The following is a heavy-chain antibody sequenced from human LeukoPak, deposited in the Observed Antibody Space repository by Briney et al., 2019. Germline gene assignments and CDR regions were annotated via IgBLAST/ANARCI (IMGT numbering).Heavy chain of an antibody. V-gene: IGHV4-59*01. J-gene: IGHJ4*02. CDR3: ARSLYRSSWSL. D-gene: IGHD6-13*01. CDR2: IYYSGST. Sequence: SETLSLTCTVSGGSISGFYWSWLRQPPGKGLEWIGYIYYSGSTDYNPSLKSRVTISIDTSKNQFSLKLSSVTAADTAFYYCARSLYRSSWSLWGQGTLVTVSS. CDR1: GGSISGFY.